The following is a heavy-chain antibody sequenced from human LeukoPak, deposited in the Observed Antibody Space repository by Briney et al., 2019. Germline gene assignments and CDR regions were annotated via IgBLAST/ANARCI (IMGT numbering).Heavy chain of an antibody. CDR3: ARHARYSSSWYEYNWFDP. V-gene: IGHV4-34*01. CDR1: GGSFSGYY. CDR2: INHSGST. Sequence: SSETLSLTCAVYGGSFSGYYWSWIRQPPGKGLEWIGEINHSGSTNYNPSLKSRVTISVDTSKNQFSLKLNSVTAADTAVYYCARHARYSSSWYEYNWFDPWGQGTLVTVSS. D-gene: IGHD6-13*01. J-gene: IGHJ5*02.